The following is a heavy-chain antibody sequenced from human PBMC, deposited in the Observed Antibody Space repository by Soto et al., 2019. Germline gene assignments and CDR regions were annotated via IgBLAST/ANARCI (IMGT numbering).Heavy chain of an antibody. J-gene: IGHJ4*02. CDR3: SRGTYVWWAARIDFDY. Sequence: EVQLVESGGGLVKPGRSLRLSCTTSGFTFGDYEMSWFRQAPGKGLELVGFSRSKPFGETTEYAASVMGRFTISRDDSKSIAYLQMNSLKTEDTAVYYCSRGTYVWWAARIDFDYWGQGTLVTVSS. D-gene: IGHD6-6*01. V-gene: IGHV3-49*05. CDR1: GFTFGDYE. CDR2: SRSKPFGETT.